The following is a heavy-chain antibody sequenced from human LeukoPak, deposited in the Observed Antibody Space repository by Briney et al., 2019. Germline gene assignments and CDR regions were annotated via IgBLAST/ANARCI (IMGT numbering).Heavy chain of an antibody. D-gene: IGHD6-19*01. CDR2: ISNDGSNK. CDR3: AKGHSSGWLLIDY. CDR1: GYTFSNYG. V-gene: IGHV3-30*18. J-gene: IGHJ4*02. Sequence: GGSLRLSCAASGYTFSNYGMQWVRQAPGKGLEWVAIISNDGSNKYYADSVKGRFTISRDNSKNTLYLQLISLRVEDTAVYYCAKGHSSGWLLIDYWGQGTLVTVSS.